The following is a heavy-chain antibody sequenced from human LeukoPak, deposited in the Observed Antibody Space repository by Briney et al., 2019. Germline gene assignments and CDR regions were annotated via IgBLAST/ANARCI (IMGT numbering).Heavy chain of an antibody. J-gene: IGHJ4*02. Sequence: PGRCLRLSCAASGFSFSSYGMNWVRLAPGKWLEWVSYISSTARTVYYADSVTGRFTVSRDNAQDSLYLQMNSLRPEDTALYNCARVTSANCDYWGQGTLVTVSS. CDR2: ISSTARTV. CDR3: ARVTSANCDY. CDR1: GFSFSSYG. D-gene: IGHD4/OR15-4a*01. V-gene: IGHV3-48*03.